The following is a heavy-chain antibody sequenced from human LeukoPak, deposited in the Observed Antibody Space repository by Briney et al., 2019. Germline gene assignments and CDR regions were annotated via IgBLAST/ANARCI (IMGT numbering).Heavy chain of an antibody. CDR3: ARDDNYGIFVNVDY. CDR1: GGSISTYY. Sequence: SETLSLTCTVSGGSISTYYWSWIRQPPGKGLEWIGYIYYSGSTNYNPSLKSRVTISVDTSKNQFSLKLSSVTAADTAVYYCARDDNYGIFVNVDYWGQGTLVTVSS. CDR2: IYYSGST. V-gene: IGHV4-59*01. J-gene: IGHJ4*02. D-gene: IGHD4-11*01.